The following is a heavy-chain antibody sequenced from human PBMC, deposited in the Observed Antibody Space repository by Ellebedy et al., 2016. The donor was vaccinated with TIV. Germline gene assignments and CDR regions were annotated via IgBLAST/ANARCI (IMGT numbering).Heavy chain of an antibody. D-gene: IGHD5-18*01. Sequence: SGPTLVXPTQTLTLTCTFSGFSLSTSGMRVSWIRQPPGKALEWLARIDWDDDKFYSTSLKTRLTISKDTSKNQVVLTMTNMDPVDTATYYCARAPRQLGYFDYWGQGTLVTVSS. CDR2: IDWDDDK. J-gene: IGHJ4*02. CDR3: ARAPRQLGYFDY. CDR1: GFSLSTSGMR. V-gene: IGHV2-70*04.